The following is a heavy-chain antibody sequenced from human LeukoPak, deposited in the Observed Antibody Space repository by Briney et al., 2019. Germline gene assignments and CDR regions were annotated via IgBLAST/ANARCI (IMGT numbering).Heavy chain of an antibody. CDR1: GGSFSGYY. CDR3: ARVTGYMIEDYFDY. D-gene: IGHD3-22*01. J-gene: IGHJ4*02. Sequence: SETLSLTCAVYGGSFSGYYWSWIRQPAGKGLEWIGRIHTSGSTNYNPSLKSRVTISVETSKNQFSLKLSSVTAADTAVYYCARVTGYMIEDYFDYWGQGTLVTVSS. V-gene: IGHV4-59*10. CDR2: IHTSGST.